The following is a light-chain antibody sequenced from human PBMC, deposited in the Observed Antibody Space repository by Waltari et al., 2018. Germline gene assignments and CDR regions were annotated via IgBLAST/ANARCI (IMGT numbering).Light chain of an antibody. CDR1: SSDIGSSNY. J-gene: IGLJ1*01. Sequence: QSALTQPPSASGSPGQSVTISCTGTSSDIGSSNYVSWYQPPPGKAPKLIISAVYKRPSGVPDRFSGSKSGTTASLTVSGLQAEDEADYFCNSYAGNNSYVFGTGTKVTVL. V-gene: IGLV2-8*01. CDR3: NSYAGNNSYV. CDR2: AVY.